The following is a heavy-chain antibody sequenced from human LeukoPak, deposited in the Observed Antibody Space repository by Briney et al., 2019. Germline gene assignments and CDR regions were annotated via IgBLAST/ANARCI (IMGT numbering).Heavy chain of an antibody. CDR2: IYTSGST. Sequence: PSETLSLTCTVSGGSVNSDSYYWSWVRQPAGKGLEWIGRIYTSGSTNYNPSLKSRVTISVDTSKSQFSLKLSSVTAADTAVYYCAKERGRDWFDPWGQGTLVTVSS. CDR1: GGSVNSDSYY. J-gene: IGHJ5*02. CDR3: AKERGRDWFDP. V-gene: IGHV4-61*02.